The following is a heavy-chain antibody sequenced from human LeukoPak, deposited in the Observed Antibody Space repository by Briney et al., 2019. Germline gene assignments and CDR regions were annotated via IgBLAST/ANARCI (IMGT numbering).Heavy chain of an antibody. D-gene: IGHD1-26*01. J-gene: IGHJ4*02. V-gene: IGHV3-33*01. CDR3: ARDLMGEDNY. Sequence: GGSLRLSCAASGFAMHWVRQAPGTGLEWVAIIWYDGSNKYYSDSVKGRFTISRDNSKNTLYLQMNSLRAEDTAVYYCARDLMGEDNYWGQGTLVSVSS. CDR2: IWYDGSNK. CDR1: GFA.